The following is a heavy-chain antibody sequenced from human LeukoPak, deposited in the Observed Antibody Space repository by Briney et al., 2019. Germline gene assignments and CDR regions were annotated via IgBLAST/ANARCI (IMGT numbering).Heavy chain of an antibody. CDR2: INHSGST. V-gene: IGHV4-34*01. D-gene: IGHD3-10*01. CDR1: GGSFSGYY. CDR3: ARGLRVSYGMDV. J-gene: IGHJ6*02. Sequence: SETLSLTCGVYGGSFSGYYWSCIRQPPGKGLEWIGEINHSGSTNYKPSVKSRVTISVDTSKNQFSLKLSSVTAADTAVYYCARGLRVSYGMDVWGQGTTVTVSS.